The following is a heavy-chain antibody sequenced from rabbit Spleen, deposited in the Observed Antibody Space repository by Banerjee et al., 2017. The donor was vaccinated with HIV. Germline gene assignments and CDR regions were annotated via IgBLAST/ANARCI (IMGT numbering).Heavy chain of an antibody. Sequence: QSLEESGGDLVKPGASLTLTCTASGFTISSTYWICWVRQAPGKGLEWIACIDDVDGSTYYASWAKGRFSSSKTSSTTVTLQMTSLTAADTAIYFCVREVAARFSLWSPGTLVTVS. CDR1: GFTISSTYW. J-gene: IGHJ4*01. CDR3: VREVAARFSL. V-gene: IGHV1S40*01. D-gene: IGHD4-1*01. CDR2: IDDVDGST.